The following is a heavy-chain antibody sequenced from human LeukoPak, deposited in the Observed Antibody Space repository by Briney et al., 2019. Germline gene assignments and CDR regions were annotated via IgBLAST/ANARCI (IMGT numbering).Heavy chain of an antibody. J-gene: IGHJ3*01. V-gene: IGHV3-48*01. Sequence: QPGGSLRLSCAASGFNFNIYTFNWVRQAPGKGLEWLSYISSTSKTTYYADSVKGRFTISRDNAKNSLFLEMNSLKVEDTAVYYCARDGFLPDALDFWGKGKVVTVSS. CDR2: ISSTSKTT. D-gene: IGHD2/OR15-2a*01. CDR3: ARDGFLPDALDF. CDR1: GFNFNIYT.